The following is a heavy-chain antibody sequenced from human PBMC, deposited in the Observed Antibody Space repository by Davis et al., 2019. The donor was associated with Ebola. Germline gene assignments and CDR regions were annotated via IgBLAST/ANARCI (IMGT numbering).Heavy chain of an antibody. V-gene: IGHV4-38-2*01. CDR1: GYSISSGYY. CDR3: ARGRIVVVPAAMPYYYYYYMDV. D-gene: IGHD2-2*01. J-gene: IGHJ6*03. CDR2: IYHSGST. Sequence: SETLSLTCAVSGYSISSGYYWGWIRQPPGKGLEWIGSIYHSGSTNYNPSLKSRVTISVDTSKNQFSLKLSSVTAADTAVYYCARGRIVVVPAAMPYYYYYYMDVWGKGTTVTVSS.